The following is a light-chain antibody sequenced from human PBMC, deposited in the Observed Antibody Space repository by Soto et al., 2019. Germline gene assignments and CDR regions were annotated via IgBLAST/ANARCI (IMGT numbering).Light chain of an antibody. CDR1: SSDVGGYNY. Sequence: QSALTQPASVSGYPGQSITISCTGTSSDVGGYNYVSWYQQHPGKAPKLMIYDVSNRPSGVSNRVSGSKSVNTSSLTISGLQAEDEADYYCSSYTSSSVVVFGGGTKVTVL. J-gene: IGLJ2*01. CDR2: DVS. V-gene: IGLV2-14*01. CDR3: SSYTSSSVVV.